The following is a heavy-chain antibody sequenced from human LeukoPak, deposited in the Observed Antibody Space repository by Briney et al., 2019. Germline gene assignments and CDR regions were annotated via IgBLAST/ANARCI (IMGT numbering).Heavy chain of an antibody. J-gene: IGHJ4*02. CDR3: ARAGLWFGESSFSY. CDR2: INPNSGGT. D-gene: IGHD3-10*01. Sequence: GASVKVSCKASGCTFTGYYMHWVRQAPGQGLEWMGWINPNSGGTNYAQKFQGRVTMTRDTSISTAYMELSRLRSDDTAVYYCARAGLWFGESSFSYWGQGTLVTVSS. V-gene: IGHV1-2*02. CDR1: GCTFTGYY.